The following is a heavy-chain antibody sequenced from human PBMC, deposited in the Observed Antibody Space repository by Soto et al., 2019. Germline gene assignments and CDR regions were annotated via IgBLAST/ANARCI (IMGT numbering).Heavy chain of an antibody. CDR2: INPNSGGT. CDR3: ASGGRDGYNFPCIDL. J-gene: IGHJ5*02. CDR1: GYTFTGYY. V-gene: IGHV1-2*04. Sequence: ASVKVSCKASGYTFTGYYMHWVRQAPGQGLEWMGWINPNSGGTNYAQKFQGWVTMTRDTSISTAYMELSRLRSDDTAVYYCASGGRDGYNFPCIDLWGQATLVTGSS. D-gene: IGHD5-12*01.